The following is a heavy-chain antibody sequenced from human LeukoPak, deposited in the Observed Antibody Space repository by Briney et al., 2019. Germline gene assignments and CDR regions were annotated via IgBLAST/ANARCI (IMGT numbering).Heavy chain of an antibody. V-gene: IGHV1-2*02. CDR2: VNPNSGGT. CDR1: GYTFTDYY. D-gene: IGHD3-3*01. J-gene: IGHJ4*01. CDR3: ARSRIPIFGVAISGPPDFDY. Sequence: ASLKVSCKASGYTFTDYYMHWVRQAPGHRLEWLGWVNPNSGGTNYAQTFRGRLTMTGDTSISTAYMEMGRLKSDDTAMYYCARSRIPIFGVAISGPPDFDYWGHGTLVTVSS.